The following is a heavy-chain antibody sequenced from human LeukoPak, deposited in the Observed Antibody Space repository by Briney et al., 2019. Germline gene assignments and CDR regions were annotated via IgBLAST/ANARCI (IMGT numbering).Heavy chain of an antibody. V-gene: IGHV4-34*01. J-gene: IGHJ1*01. Sequence: SETLSLTCAVYGGSFSGYYWSWIRQPPGKGLEWIGEINYSGSTNYNPSLKSRVTISVDTSKNQFSLKMSSVIAADTAVYYCARGGYYDNSGCSAAEYFQYWGQGTLVTVSS. D-gene: IGHD3-22*01. CDR2: INYSGST. CDR1: GGSFSGYY. CDR3: ARGGYYDNSGCSAAEYFQY.